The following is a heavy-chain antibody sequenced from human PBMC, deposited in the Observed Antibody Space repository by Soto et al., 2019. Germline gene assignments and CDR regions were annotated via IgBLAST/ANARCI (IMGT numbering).Heavy chain of an antibody. Sequence: EVQLVQSGAEVKKPGESLKISCKGSGYSFTSYWIGWVRQMPGKGLEWMGIIYPGDSDTRYSPSFQGQVTISADKSISTAYLQWSSLKASDTAMYYCARRARGIAVADNYFDYWGQGTLVTVSS. V-gene: IGHV5-51*01. J-gene: IGHJ4*02. D-gene: IGHD6-19*01. CDR2: IYPGDSDT. CDR1: GYSFTSYW. CDR3: ARRARGIAVADNYFDY.